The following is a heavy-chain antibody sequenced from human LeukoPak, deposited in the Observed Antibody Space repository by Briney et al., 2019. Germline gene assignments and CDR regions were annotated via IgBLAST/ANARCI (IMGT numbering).Heavy chain of an antibody. Sequence: VGSLRLYCAASGFTFSNYSMNWVRKAPGKGLEWVSHISGSSSARFYADSVKGRFTISRDNPKNSLFLQMNSLRAEDPAVYYCARHRSGYYDADYWGQGTLVTVSS. J-gene: IGHJ4*02. CDR3: ARHRSGYYDADY. V-gene: IGHV3-48*01. CDR2: ISGSSSAR. CDR1: GFTFSNYS. D-gene: IGHD3-22*01.